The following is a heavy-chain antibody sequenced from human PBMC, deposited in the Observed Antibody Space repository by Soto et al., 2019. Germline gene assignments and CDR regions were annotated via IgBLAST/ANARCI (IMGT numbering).Heavy chain of an antibody. Sequence: EVQLLQSGGGLAQPGGSLTLSCAASGFSFSDYSMNWVRRAPGKGLEWVSAFSAGGDYRHYADSVKGRFTISRENSKNTLFLQMNSLRAEDTARYYCAREARYDRGVYHYEGIDYWGQGTLVTVSS. CDR1: GFSFSDYS. CDR2: FSAGGDYR. D-gene: IGHD3-22*01. V-gene: IGHV3-23*01. J-gene: IGHJ4*02. CDR3: AREARYDRGVYHYEGIDY.